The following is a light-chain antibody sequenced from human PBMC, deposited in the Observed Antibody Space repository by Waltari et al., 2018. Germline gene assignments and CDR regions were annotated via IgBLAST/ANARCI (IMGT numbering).Light chain of an antibody. CDR3: QQYNNWALT. CDR2: GSS. CDR1: QSVSSN. J-gene: IGKJ4*01. Sequence: EIVMSQSPPTLSVSPGERATLSCKASQSVSSNLAWYHQKPGQAPRLLIYGSSTKATGTPARFSGSVSATEDTHNISSLQSGDFSVYFGQQYNNWALTFRRATTVDI. V-gene: IGKV3D-15*01.